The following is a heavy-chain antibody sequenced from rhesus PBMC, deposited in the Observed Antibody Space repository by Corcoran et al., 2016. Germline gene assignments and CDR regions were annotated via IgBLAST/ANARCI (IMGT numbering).Heavy chain of an antibody. CDR2: IYWDDDK. CDR1: GFSLSTSGMG. Sequence: QVTLKESGPALVKPTQTLTLTCTFSGFSLSTSGMGVGWLRQPPGKTLEWLAHIYWDDDKRYSTSLKSRLTISKDTSKNQVVLTMTNMDPVDTATYYCARVNTVTANFDYWGQGVLVTVSS. J-gene: IGHJ4*01. V-gene: IGHV2-1*01. D-gene: IGHD4-23*01. CDR3: ARVNTVTANFDY.